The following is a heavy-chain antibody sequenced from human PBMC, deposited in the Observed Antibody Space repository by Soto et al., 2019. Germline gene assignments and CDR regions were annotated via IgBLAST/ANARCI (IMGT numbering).Heavy chain of an antibody. Sequence: ASVKVSCKASGYTFTSYGISWVRQAPGQGLEWMGWISAYNGNTNYAQKLQGRVTMTTDTSTSTAYMELRSLRSDDTAVYYCARVALVEIGSVPLGESDYWGQGTLVTVSS. D-gene: IGHD3-16*01. J-gene: IGHJ4*02. V-gene: IGHV1-18*01. CDR2: ISAYNGNT. CDR1: GYTFTSYG. CDR3: ARVALVEIGSVPLGESDY.